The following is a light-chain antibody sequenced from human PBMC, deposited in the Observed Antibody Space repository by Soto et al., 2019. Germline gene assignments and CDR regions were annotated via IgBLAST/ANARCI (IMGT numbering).Light chain of an antibody. J-gene: IGLJ1*01. CDR3: CSSAPDSTYV. CDR2: KGT. V-gene: IGLV2-23*01. Sequence: QSALAQPASVSGSPGQSITISCTGTSSDVGAYNSVSWYQQHPHKAPQVIIYKGTQRPSGVSNRFSGSTSGNAASLTISGLQADDEADYFCCSSAPDSTYVFGNGTQLTVL. CDR1: SSDVGAYNS.